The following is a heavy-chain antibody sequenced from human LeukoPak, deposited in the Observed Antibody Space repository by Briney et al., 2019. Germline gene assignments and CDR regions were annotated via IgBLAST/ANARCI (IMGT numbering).Heavy chain of an antibody. CDR3: ARVGYYGSGSYYNEMAGFDY. D-gene: IGHD3-10*01. CDR1: DDSISDYY. V-gene: IGHV4-59*01. CDR2: FHNSGTS. J-gene: IGHJ4*02. Sequence: SETLSLTCTVSDDSISDYYRGWIRQPPGKGLEWIGYFHNSGTSTYNPSLKSRVTISADTSKNQFSLKLSSVTAADTAVYYCARVGYYGSGSYYNEMAGFDYWGQGTLVTVSS.